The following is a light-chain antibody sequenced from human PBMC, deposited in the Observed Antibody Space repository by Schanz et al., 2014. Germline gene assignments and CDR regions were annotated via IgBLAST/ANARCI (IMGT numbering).Light chain of an antibody. J-gene: IGKJ4*01. CDR1: QSVSSN. Sequence: EIVMTQSPATLSVSPGERATLSCRASQSVSSNLAWYQQKPGQAPRLLIYGASTRATGIPARFSGSGSGTDFTLTISGLEREDFAVYYCQQRHKWPLTFGGGTKVEIE. CDR2: GAS. V-gene: IGKV3-15*01. CDR3: QQRHKWPLT.